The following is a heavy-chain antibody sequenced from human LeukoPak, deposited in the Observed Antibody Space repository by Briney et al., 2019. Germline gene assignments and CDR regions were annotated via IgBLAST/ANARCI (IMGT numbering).Heavy chain of an antibody. Sequence: GGSLRFSCSASGFTFNSYWRHWLRQAPGNGLVWFSRINSDGSSTSYADSVKVRFTISRYNAKNTLYLQMNSLRAEDTAVYYCAIGDYYDSSGYSFDYWGQGTLVTVSS. J-gene: IGHJ4*02. D-gene: IGHD3-22*01. CDR2: INSDGSST. CDR3: AIGDYYDSSGYSFDY. V-gene: IGHV3-74*01. CDR1: GFTFNSYW.